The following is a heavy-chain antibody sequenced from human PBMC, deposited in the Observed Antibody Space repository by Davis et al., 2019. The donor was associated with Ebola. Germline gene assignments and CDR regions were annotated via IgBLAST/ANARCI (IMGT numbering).Heavy chain of an antibody. CDR1: GESVSSFY. V-gene: IGHV4-59*02. J-gene: IGHJ1*01. CDR3: ARGKVGATSG. Sequence: MPSETLSLTCTVSGESVSSFYWRWIRQPPGKGLEWIGYIYNSGSTNYNPSLKSRVTISADTSKNQFSLKLSSVAAADTAVYYCARGKVGATSGWGRGTLVTVSS. CDR2: IYNSGST. D-gene: IGHD1-26*01.